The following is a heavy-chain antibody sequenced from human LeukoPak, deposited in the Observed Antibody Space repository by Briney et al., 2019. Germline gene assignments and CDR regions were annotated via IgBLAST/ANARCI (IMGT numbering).Heavy chain of an antibody. J-gene: IGHJ3*02. D-gene: IGHD3-22*01. Sequence: PSETLSLTCTVSGGSISSYYWSWIRQPAGKGLEWIGRIYTSGSTNYTPSLKSRVTMSVDTSKNQFSLKLSSVTAADTAVYYCARTYYYDSSGYSGCAFDIWGQGTMVTVSS. CDR2: IYTSGST. CDR1: GGSISSYY. CDR3: ARTYYYDSSGYSGCAFDI. V-gene: IGHV4-4*07.